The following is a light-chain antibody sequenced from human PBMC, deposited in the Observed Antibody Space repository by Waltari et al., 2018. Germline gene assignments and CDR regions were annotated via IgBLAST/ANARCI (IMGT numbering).Light chain of an antibody. V-gene: IGLV2-14*03. J-gene: IGLJ1*01. CDR3: CSFRGGDSFV. CDR2: DVT. CDR1: TSDIGDYYY. Sequence: QSALTQPASVSGSPGQSITISCTGTTSDIGDYYYVSWYQQFPGKAPNLMFVDVTNGPSGVASRFSGSKSGNTASLTISGLQAEDEGDYYCCSFRGGDSFVFGTGTRVTVV.